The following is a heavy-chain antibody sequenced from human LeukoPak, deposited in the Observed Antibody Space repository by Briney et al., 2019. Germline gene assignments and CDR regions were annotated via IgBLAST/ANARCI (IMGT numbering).Heavy chain of an antibody. CDR1: GFTFSSYW. Sequence: GGSLRLSCAASGFTFSSYWMSWVRQAPGKGLEWVANIKQDGSEKYYVDSVKGRFTISRDNAKNSLYLQLNSLRAEDTAVYYCASVTYSSSWGFDYWGQGTLVTVSS. D-gene: IGHD6-13*01. CDR3: ASVTYSSSWGFDY. CDR2: IKQDGSEK. J-gene: IGHJ4*02. V-gene: IGHV3-7*01.